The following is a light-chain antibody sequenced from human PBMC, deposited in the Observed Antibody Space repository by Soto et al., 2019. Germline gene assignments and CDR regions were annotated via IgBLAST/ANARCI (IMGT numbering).Light chain of an antibody. CDR3: SSYTNSGTLV. Sequence: QSALTQPASVSGSPGQSITISCTGTSSDVGGYNSVSWYQNDPGKAPNFIIYEVSNRPSGVSNRFSGSKSGNTASLTISGLQPEDEADYYCSSYTNSGTLVFGGGTKLTVL. CDR2: EVS. V-gene: IGLV2-14*01. J-gene: IGLJ3*02. CDR1: SSDVGGYNS.